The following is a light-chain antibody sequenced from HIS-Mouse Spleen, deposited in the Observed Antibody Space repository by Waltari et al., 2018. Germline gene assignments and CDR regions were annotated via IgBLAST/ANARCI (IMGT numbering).Light chain of an antibody. V-gene: IGLV1-47*01. CDR1: SSNIGSNY. J-gene: IGLJ2*01. Sequence: QSVLTQPPSASGTPGQRVTISCSGSSSNIGSNYVYWYQQLPGTAPKLLIYRNNPRPSGFPDRFSGSKSGTSASLAISGLRSEDEADYYCAAWDDSLSGPLVFGGGTKLTVL. CDR3: AAWDDSLSGPLV. CDR2: RNN.